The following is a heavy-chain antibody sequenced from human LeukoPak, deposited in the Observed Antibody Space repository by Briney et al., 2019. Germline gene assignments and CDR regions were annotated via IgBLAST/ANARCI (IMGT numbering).Heavy chain of an antibody. CDR3: ARDPCNTSGWYTYFDF. J-gene: IGHJ4*02. CDR1: GYTFTHYG. D-gene: IGHD6-19*01. CDR2: ISTYNGDT. V-gene: IGHV1-18*04. Sequence: ASVKVSCKASGYTFTHYGIAWVRQAPGQGLEWMAWISTYNGDTHYAQKLRDRVTVTTETPTSTVYMELRSLRSDDTAVYYCARDPCNTSGWYTYFDFWGQGTLVTVSS.